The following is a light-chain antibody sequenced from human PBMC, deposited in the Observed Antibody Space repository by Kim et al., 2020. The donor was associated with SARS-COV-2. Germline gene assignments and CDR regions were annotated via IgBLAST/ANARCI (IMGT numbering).Light chain of an antibody. CDR1: QDISNY. CDR2: DAS. Sequence: DIQMTQSPSSLSASVGDRVTITCQASQDISNYLNWYQQKPGKAPKLLIYDASNLETGVPSRFSASGSGTDFTFTISSLQPEDIATYYCQHYDNLPLTFGGGTKVDIK. V-gene: IGKV1-33*01. CDR3: QHYDNLPLT. J-gene: IGKJ4*01.